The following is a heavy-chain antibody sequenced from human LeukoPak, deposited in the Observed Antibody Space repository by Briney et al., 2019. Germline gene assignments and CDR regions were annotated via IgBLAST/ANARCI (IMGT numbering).Heavy chain of an antibody. CDR2: IWYDGSNK. D-gene: IGHD6-19*01. CDR3: AKEGGGSSGDVIEYYFDY. CDR1: GFTFSSYG. Sequence: GGSLRLSCAASGFTFSSYGMHWVRQAPGKGLEWVAVIWYDGSNKCYADSVKGRFTISRDNSKNTLYLQMNSLRAEDTAVYYCAKEGGGSSGDVIEYYFDYWGQGTLVTVSS. J-gene: IGHJ4*02. V-gene: IGHV3-33*06.